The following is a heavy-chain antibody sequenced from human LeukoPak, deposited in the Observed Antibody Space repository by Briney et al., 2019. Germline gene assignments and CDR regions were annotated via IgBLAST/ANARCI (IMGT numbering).Heavy chain of an antibody. J-gene: IGHJ5*02. CDR3: ARYASGSYYWFDP. CDR1: GGSISSTSYH. Sequence: PSETLSLTCTVSGGSISSTSYHWVWIRQPPGKGLEWIATVYYTGSAYYNPSLQSRVTISVDTSKSQFSLKLSSVTTADTALYYCARYASGSYYWFDPWGQGALVTVSS. D-gene: IGHD3-10*01. CDR2: VYYTGSA. V-gene: IGHV4-39*01.